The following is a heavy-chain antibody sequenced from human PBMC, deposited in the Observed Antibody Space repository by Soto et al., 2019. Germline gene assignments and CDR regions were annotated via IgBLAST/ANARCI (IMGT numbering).Heavy chain of an antibody. V-gene: IGHV5-51*01. J-gene: IGHJ4*02. CDR3: ARSPRSSPYFDY. CDR2: IYPGDHET. CDR1: GYTFSNFW. Sequence: PRESLKISCQCSGYTFSNFWIGWVRQLPGKGLEWMGIIYPGDHETRYSPSFHGKVTISADKSINTAYLQWNSLEASDTAFYFCARSPRSSPYFDYRGQGAMVTVS. D-gene: IGHD6-13*01.